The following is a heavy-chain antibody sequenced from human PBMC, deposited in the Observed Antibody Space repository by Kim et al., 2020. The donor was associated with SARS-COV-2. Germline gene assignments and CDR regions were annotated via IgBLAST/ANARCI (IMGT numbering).Heavy chain of an antibody. V-gene: IGHV4-61*02. CDR3: ARALQRIAAAGVRENWFDP. Sequence: SETLSLICTVSGGSISSGSYYWSWIRQPAGKGLEWIGRIYTSGSTNYNPSLKSRVTISVDTSKNQFSLKLSSVTAADTAVYYCARALQRIAAAGVRENWFDPWGQGTLVTVSS. CDR2: IYTSGST. J-gene: IGHJ5*02. CDR1: GGSISSGSYY. D-gene: IGHD6-13*01.